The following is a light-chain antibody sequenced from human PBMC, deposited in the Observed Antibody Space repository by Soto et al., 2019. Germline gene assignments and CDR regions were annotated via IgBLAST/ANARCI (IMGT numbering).Light chain of an antibody. Sequence: EIVMTQSPATLSVSPGERSTLSCRASQSVSSNLAWYQQKPGQAPRLLIYGASNRATGIPDRFSGSGSGTDFTLTISSLQPDDFATYYCQQYNSYSTFGQGTKVDIK. CDR3: QQYNSYST. V-gene: IGKV3D-15*01. CDR1: QSVSSN. J-gene: IGKJ1*01. CDR2: GAS.